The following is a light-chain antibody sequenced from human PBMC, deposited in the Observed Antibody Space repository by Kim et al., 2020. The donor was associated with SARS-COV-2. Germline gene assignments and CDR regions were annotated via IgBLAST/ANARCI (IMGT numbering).Light chain of an antibody. CDR1: SLRSYY. V-gene: IGLV3-19*01. CDR2: GKN. Sequence: VALAQTVRITCQGDSLRSYYASWYQQKPGQAPVLVIYGKNNRPSGIPDRFSGSSSGNTASLTITGAQAEDEADYYCNSRDSSGNPLFGGGTQLTVL. J-gene: IGLJ3*02. CDR3: NSRDSSGNPL.